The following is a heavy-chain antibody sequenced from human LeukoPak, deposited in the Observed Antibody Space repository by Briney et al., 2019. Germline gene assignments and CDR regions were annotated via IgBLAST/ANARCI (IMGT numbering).Heavy chain of an antibody. CDR3: ARVPHYYDSSDAGMDV. D-gene: IGHD3-22*01. CDR1: GYTFTGYY. Sequence: ASVKVFCKASGYTFTGYYMHWVRQAPGQGLEWMGWINPNSGGTNYAQKFQGRVTMTRDTSISTAYMELSRLRSDDTAVYYCARVPHYYDSSDAGMDVWGQGTTVTVSS. V-gene: IGHV1-2*02. J-gene: IGHJ6*02. CDR2: INPNSGGT.